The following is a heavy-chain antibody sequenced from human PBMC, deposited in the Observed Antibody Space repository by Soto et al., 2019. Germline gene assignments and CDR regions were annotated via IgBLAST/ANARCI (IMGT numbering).Heavy chain of an antibody. D-gene: IGHD3-10*01. V-gene: IGHV4-59*08. Sequence: PSETLSLTCTVSGGSISGYYWSWIRQPPGKGLEWIGYIYYSGSTNYNPSLKRRVTISVDTSKNQFSLRLTSVTAADTAVYFCALFNREAPYAYFDYCGQVSLVTVSA. CDR2: IYYSGST. CDR1: GGSISGYY. J-gene: IGHJ4*02. CDR3: ALFNREAPYAYFDY.